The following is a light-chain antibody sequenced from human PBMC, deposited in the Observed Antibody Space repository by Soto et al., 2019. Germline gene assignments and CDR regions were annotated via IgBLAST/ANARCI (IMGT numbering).Light chain of an antibody. J-gene: IGKJ2*01. CDR1: QSVSSSGY. CDR3: HQYGSSPSYT. CDR2: GAS. V-gene: IGKV3-20*01. Sequence: EIVLTQSPGTLSLSPGERATLSCRASQSVSSSGYLAWYQQKPGQAPRLLIYGASSRATGIPDRFSGSGSATHFTLTISRLEPEDFAVYYCHQYGSSPSYTFGQGTKLEIK.